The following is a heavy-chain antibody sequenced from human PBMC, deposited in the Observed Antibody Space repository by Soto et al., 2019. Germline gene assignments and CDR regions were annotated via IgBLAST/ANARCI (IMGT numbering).Heavy chain of an antibody. CDR2: IYYSGST. D-gene: IGHD3-22*01. Sequence: PSETLSLTCTVSGGSVSSGSYYWSWIRQPPGKGLEWIGYIYYSGSTNYNPSLKSRVTISVDTSKNQFSLKLSSVTAADTAVYYCARDRGLDDSSPFDYWGQGTLVTVSS. J-gene: IGHJ4*02. CDR1: GGSVSSGSYY. CDR3: ARDRGLDDSSPFDY. V-gene: IGHV4-61*01.